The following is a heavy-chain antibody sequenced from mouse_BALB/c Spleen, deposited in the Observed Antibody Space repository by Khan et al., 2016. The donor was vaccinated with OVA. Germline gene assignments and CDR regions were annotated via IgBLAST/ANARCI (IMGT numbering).Heavy chain of an antibody. CDR3: ARQPYYHYYIMDY. CDR2: IWSDGST. CDR1: GFSLTNYG. J-gene: IGHJ4*01. Sequence: QVQLKESGPGLVAPSQSLSITCTISGFSLTNYGVHWVRQPPGKGLEWLVVIWSDGSTTYDSALKSRLSISKDNSKSQVFLKMNSLQTDHTAMYYCARQPYYHYYIMDYWGQGTSITVSS. V-gene: IGHV2-6-1*01. D-gene: IGHD2-10*01.